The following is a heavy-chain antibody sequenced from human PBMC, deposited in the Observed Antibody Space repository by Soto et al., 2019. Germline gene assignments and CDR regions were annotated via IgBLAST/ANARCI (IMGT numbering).Heavy chain of an antibody. J-gene: IGHJ6*03. Sequence: GGSLRLSCAASGFTFSSYGMHWVRQATGKGLEWVSAIGTAGDTYYPGSVKGRFTISRENAKNSLYLQMNSLRAGDTAVYYCARVHYDFWSGYPPDYYMDVWGKGTTVTVSS. D-gene: IGHD3-3*01. CDR2: IGTAGDT. CDR3: ARVHYDFWSGYPPDYYMDV. CDR1: GFTFSSYG. V-gene: IGHV3-13*01.